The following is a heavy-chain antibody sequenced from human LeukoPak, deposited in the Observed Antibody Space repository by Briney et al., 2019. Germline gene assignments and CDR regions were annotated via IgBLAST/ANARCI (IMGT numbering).Heavy chain of an antibody. CDR3: ARHDGTIFGVGYYFDY. V-gene: IGHV4-61*02. Sequence: PSQTLSLTCTVSGGSISSGSYYWSWIRQPAGKGLEWIGRIYTSGSTNYNPSLKSRVTISVDTSKNQFSLKLSSVTAADTAVYYCARHDGTIFGVGYYFDYWGQGTLVTVSS. CDR2: IYTSGST. J-gene: IGHJ4*02. CDR1: GGSISSGSYY. D-gene: IGHD3-3*01.